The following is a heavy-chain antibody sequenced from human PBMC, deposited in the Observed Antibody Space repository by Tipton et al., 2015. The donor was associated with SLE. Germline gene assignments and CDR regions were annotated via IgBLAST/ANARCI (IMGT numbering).Heavy chain of an antibody. CDR3: AGGAGDRLDY. J-gene: IGHJ4*02. V-gene: IGHV1-8*01. CDR1: GYALTSHD. D-gene: IGHD7-27*01. Sequence: QSGAEVKKPGASVKVSCKASGYALTSHDINWVRQATGQGLEWMGWMNPNSGNTGYAQKFKGRVTMTRNTSISTAYMELSRLRSEDTAVYYCAGGAGDRLDYWGQGTLVTVSS. CDR2: MNPNSGNT.